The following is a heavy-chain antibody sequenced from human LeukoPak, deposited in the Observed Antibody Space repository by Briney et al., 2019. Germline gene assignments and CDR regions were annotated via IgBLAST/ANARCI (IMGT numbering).Heavy chain of an antibody. J-gene: IGHJ4*02. CDR2: IYWDDDK. CDR3: AHKKGAYPVDY. D-gene: IGHD1-26*01. V-gene: IGHV2-5*02. Sequence: SGPTLVKSTQTLTLTCTFSGFSLSTSGVGVGWIRQPPGKALEWLALIYWDDDKRYSPSLKSRLTITKDTSKNQVVLTMTNMDSVDTATYYCAHKKGAYPVDYWGQGTLVTVSS. CDR1: GFSLSTSGVG.